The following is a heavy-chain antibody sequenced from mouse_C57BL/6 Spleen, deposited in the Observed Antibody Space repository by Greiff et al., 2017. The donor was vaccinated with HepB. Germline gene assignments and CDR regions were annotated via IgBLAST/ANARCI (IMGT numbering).Heavy chain of an antibody. D-gene: IGHD1-1*01. V-gene: IGHV1-55*01. CDR1: GYTFTSYW. CDR3: ARTGAYGSPHWYFDV. Sequence: QVQLQQPGAELVKPGASVKMSCKASGYTFTSYWITWVKQRPGQGLEWIGDIYPGSGSTNYNEKFKSKATLTVDTSSSTAYMQLSSLTSEDSAVYYGARTGAYGSPHWYFDVWGTGTTVTVSS. CDR2: IYPGSGST. J-gene: IGHJ1*03.